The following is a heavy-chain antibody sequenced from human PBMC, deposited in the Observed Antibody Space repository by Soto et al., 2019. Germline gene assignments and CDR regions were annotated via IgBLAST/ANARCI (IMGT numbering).Heavy chain of an antibody. J-gene: IGHJ6*02. Sequence: QVQLAQSGTEVKKPGSSVKVSCKTSGDTFNNYGLNWVRQAPGQGLEWMGRIIPIFGTAIYAQNFQGRVTITAYKATNTVYMELNSLIADDTAGYYCAGEYSGYDLGRERGMDVWGQWTTVTVSS. V-gene: IGHV1-69*06. D-gene: IGHD5-12*01. CDR2: IIPIFGTA. CDR1: GDTFNNYG. CDR3: AGEYSGYDLGRERGMDV.